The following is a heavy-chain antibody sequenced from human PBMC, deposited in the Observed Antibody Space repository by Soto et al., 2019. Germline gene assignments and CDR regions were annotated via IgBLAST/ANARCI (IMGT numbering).Heavy chain of an antibody. CDR2: ISYDGANK. Sequence: QVQLVESGGGVVQPGRSLRLSCAASRLSFSTYAMHWVRQAPGKGLEWVAVISYDGANKYYADSVKGRFIVSRDDSTNTLYRQMNSRGRDDTAVYFCASAGVAYNSCWSSWFDSWGLGTPVTVSS. CDR1: RLSFSTYA. D-gene: IGHD6-19*01. J-gene: IGHJ5*01. V-gene: IGHV3-30-3*01. CDR3: ASAGVAYNSCWSSWFDS.